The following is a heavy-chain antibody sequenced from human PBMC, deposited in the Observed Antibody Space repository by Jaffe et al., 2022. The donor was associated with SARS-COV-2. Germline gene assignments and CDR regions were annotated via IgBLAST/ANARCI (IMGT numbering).Heavy chain of an antibody. D-gene: IGHD6-19*01. V-gene: IGHV4-59*01. CDR1: GVSISNYY. J-gene: IGHJ6*02. Sequence: QVQLQESGPGLVKPSETLSLTCSVSDVSGVSISNYYWSWIRQPPGKGLEWIAYIYSTASTNYNPSLESRATISLDSSKNQIYLKLRYVTAADTAVYYCARGRQMTSVAPRGLDVWGQGTTVTVSS. CDR2: IYSTAST. CDR3: ARGRQMTSVAPRGLDV.